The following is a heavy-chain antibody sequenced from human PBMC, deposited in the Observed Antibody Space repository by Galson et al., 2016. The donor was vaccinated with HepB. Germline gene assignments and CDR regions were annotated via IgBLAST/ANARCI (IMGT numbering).Heavy chain of an antibody. Sequence: SVKVSCKASGYTFTSYYIHWVRQAPGQGLEWMGIIVPSDGSTSNAQKFQGRVTMTRDTSTSTVYMELSSLRSEDTAVYYCARDRGYYYGSGRPPYYYYGLDVWGQGTTVTVSS. J-gene: IGHJ6*02. CDR3: ARDRGYYYGSGRPPYYYYGLDV. CDR1: GYTFTSYY. V-gene: IGHV1-46*01. D-gene: IGHD3-10*01. CDR2: IVPSDGST.